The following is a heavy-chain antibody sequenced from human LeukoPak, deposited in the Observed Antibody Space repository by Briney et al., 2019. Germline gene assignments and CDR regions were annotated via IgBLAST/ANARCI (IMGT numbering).Heavy chain of an antibody. Sequence: EASVKVSCKASGYTFTSYYMHWVRQAPGQGLEWMGIINPSGGSTSYAQKFQGRVTMTRDMSTSTVYMELSSLRSEDTAVYYCAREKRLQQNSHFWFDPWGQGTLVTVSS. V-gene: IGHV1-46*01. J-gene: IGHJ5*02. CDR2: INPSGGST. CDR1: GYTFTSYY. CDR3: AREKRLQQNSHFWFDP. D-gene: IGHD6-25*01.